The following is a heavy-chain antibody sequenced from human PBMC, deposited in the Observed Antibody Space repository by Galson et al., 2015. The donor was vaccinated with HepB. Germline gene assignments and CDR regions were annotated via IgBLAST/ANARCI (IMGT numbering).Heavy chain of an antibody. J-gene: IGHJ4*02. CDR3: ARDRWDYGGNSGYFEN. CDR1: GFSFSSSS. V-gene: IGHV3-48*01. D-gene: IGHD4-23*01. CDR2: ISGSGKTI. Sequence: SLRLSCAASGFSFSSSSMNWVRQAPGKGLEWVSYISGSGKTINYTDSVKGRFTISRDNAKTSLYLQMNSLRAEDTALYYCARDRWDYGGNSGYFENWGQGTQVTVSS.